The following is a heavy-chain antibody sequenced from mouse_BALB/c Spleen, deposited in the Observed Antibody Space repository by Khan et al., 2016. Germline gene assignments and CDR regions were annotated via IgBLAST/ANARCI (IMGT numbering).Heavy chain of an antibody. V-gene: IGHV1S137*01. D-gene: IGHD2-4*01. J-gene: IGHJ4*01. Sequence: QVRLQQSGPELVRPGVSVKISCKGSGYIFTDHAIHWVKQSHAKSLEWIGLISTYSGYTNYKQSFKGKATLTVDKASRTAYMELTRLTAEDSAIYYCARDGGSRRRGARDYWGQGTSVTVSS. CDR3: ARDGGSRRRGARDY. CDR1: GYIFTDHA. CDR2: ISTYSGYT.